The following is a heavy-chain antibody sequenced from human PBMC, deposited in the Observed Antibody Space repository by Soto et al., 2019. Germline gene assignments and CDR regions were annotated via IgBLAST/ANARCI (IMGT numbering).Heavy chain of an antibody. CDR3: ARVLRGWFDP. CDR1: GGSITSANW. J-gene: IGHJ5*02. Sequence: QVQLQESGPGLVKPSGTLSLTCAVSGGSITSANWLTWVRQPPGGGLEWIGAISHSGITNYKASLKSRVTMSVDKTKNDVSLKLTSVTAADTAVYYCARVLRGWFDPWGQGTPVTVSS. CDR2: ISHSGIT. V-gene: IGHV4-4*02.